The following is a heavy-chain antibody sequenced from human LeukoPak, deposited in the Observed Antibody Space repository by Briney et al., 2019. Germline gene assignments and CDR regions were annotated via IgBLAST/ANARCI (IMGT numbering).Heavy chain of an antibody. Sequence: SETLSLTCTVSGGSISSYYWSWIRRPPGKGLEWIGYIYYSGSTNYNPSLKSRVTISVDTSKNQFSLKLSSVTAADTAVYYCARQGGVGATRYFDYWGQGTLVTVSS. D-gene: IGHD1-26*01. J-gene: IGHJ4*02. CDR3: ARQGGVGATRYFDY. CDR2: IYYSGST. CDR1: GGSISSYY. V-gene: IGHV4-59*08.